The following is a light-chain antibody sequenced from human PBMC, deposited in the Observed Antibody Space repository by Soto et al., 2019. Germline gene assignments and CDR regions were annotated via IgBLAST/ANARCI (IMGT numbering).Light chain of an antibody. CDR3: AAWDDILNGYV. CDR1: SSDIGTYDY. CDR2: EVS. V-gene: IGLV2-8*01. J-gene: IGLJ1*01. Sequence: QSVLTQPPSASGSPGQSVTISCTGTSSDIGTYDYVSWYQHLPDKAPKLIIYEVSKRPSGVPDRFSGSKSGNTASLTVSGLQAEDEGDYYCAAWDDILNGYVFGGGTKLTVL.